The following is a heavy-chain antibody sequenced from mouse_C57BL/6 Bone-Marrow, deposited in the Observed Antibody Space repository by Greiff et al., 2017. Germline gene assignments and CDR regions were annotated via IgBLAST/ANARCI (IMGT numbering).Heavy chain of an antibody. Sequence: VQLQQSGAELVRPGASVKLSCTASGFNIKDDYMHWVKQRPEQGLEWIGWIDPENGDTEYASKFQGKATITADTPSNTADLQLSSLTSEDTAVYYCTVYYYGSDYWGQGTTLTVSS. CDR1: GFNIKDDY. J-gene: IGHJ2*01. CDR3: TVYYYGSDY. V-gene: IGHV14-4*01. D-gene: IGHD1-1*01. CDR2: IDPENGDT.